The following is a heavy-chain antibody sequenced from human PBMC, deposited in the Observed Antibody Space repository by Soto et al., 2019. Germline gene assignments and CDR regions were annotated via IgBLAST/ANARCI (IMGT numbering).Heavy chain of an antibody. D-gene: IGHD3-3*01. J-gene: IGHJ6*02. CDR3: AKEGQFWRDGMDV. CDR1: GFTFSNYA. Sequence: VGSLRLSCAASGFTFSNYAMSWVRQAPGKGLEWVSGISGSGGSTYYADSVKGRFTISRDNSKNTLYLQMNSLRAEDTAVYYCAKEGQFWRDGMDVWGQGTTVTVSS. CDR2: ISGSGGST. V-gene: IGHV3-23*01.